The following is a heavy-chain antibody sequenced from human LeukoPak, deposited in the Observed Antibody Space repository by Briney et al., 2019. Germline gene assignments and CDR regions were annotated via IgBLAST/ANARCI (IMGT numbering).Heavy chain of an antibody. V-gene: IGHV1-69*13. J-gene: IGHJ4*02. CDR3: ARDSPAARYSSSFIYYFDY. Sequence: ASVKVSCKASGGTFSSYAISWVRQAPGQGLEWMGGIIPIFGTANYAQKFQGRVTITADESTSTAYMELSSLRSEDTAVYYCARDSPAARYSSSFIYYFDYWGQGTLVTVSS. CDR2: IIPIFGTA. D-gene: IGHD6-13*01. CDR1: GGTFSSYA.